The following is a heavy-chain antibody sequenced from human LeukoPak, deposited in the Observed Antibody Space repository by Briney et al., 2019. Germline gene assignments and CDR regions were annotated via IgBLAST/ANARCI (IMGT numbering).Heavy chain of an antibody. J-gene: IGHJ4*02. CDR2: INHSGST. V-gene: IGHV4-34*01. CDR1: GGSFSGYY. CDR3: ARDIFWSGYYTDY. D-gene: IGHD3-3*01. Sequence: SETLSLTCAVYGGSFSGYYWSWIRQPPGKGLEWIGEINHSGSTNYNPSLKSRVTISVDTSKNQFSLKLSSVTAADTAVYYCARDIFWSGYYTDYWGQGTLVTVSS.